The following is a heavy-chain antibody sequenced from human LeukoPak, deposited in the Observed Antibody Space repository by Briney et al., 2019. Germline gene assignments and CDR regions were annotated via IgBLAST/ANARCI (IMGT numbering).Heavy chain of an antibody. CDR2: INPNNGGT. J-gene: IGHJ4*02. CDR3: ARGDGYSSTRPFDY. CDR1: GYTFTGHY. V-gene: IGHV1-2*02. D-gene: IGHD6-13*01. Sequence: ASVKVSCKASGYTFTGHYIHWVRQAPGQGLEWMGWINPNNGGTNYAQQFQGRVTLTRDTSITTANMGLISLTSDDTAFYYCARGDGYSSTRPFDYWGQGSAVTVSS.